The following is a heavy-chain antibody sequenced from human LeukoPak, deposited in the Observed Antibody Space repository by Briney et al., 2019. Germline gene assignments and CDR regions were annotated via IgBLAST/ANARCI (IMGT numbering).Heavy chain of an antibody. D-gene: IGHD3-10*01. Sequence: ASVKVSCKASGYTFTGYYIHWVRQAPGQGLEWMGWINPNSGGTNYAQKFQGRVTMTRDTSISTAYMELSSLRSDDTAVYYCARDRDGFNWFDPWGQGTLVTVSS. CDR3: ARDRDGFNWFDP. CDR2: INPNSGGT. CDR1: GYTFTGYY. V-gene: IGHV1-2*02. J-gene: IGHJ5*02.